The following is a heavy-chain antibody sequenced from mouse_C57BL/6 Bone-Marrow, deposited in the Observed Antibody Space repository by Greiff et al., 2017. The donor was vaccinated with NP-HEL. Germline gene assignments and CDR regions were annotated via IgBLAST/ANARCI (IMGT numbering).Heavy chain of an antibody. V-gene: IGHV5-4*01. CDR1: GFTFSSYA. Sequence: EVKVVESGGGLVKPGGSLKLSCAASGFTFSSYAMSWVRQTPEKRLEWVATISDGGSYTYYPDNVKGRFTISRYNAKNNLYLQMSHLKSEDTAMYYCAREAPNESWGTGTTVTVSS. J-gene: IGHJ1*03. CDR3: AREAPNES. CDR2: ISDGGSYT.